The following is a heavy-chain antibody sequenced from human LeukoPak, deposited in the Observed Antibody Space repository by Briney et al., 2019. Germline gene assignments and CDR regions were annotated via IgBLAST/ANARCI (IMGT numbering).Heavy chain of an antibody. CDR2: ISGGGGTT. D-gene: IGHD3-22*01. Sequence: PGGSQRLSCAASGFTLSNYAMSWVRQAPGKVLECVSAISGGGGTTYYPDSVKGRFTISRDHSKSTLYLQINSLRAEDTAIYYCAKDKRVITGLDYWGQGTLVTVSS. CDR1: GFTLSNYA. CDR3: AKDKRVITGLDY. V-gene: IGHV3-23*01. J-gene: IGHJ4*02.